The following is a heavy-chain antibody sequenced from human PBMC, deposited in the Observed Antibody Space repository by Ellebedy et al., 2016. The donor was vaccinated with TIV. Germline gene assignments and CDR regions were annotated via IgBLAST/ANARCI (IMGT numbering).Heavy chain of an antibody. Sequence: SVKVSXXASGDTFSSYGISWVRQAPGQGLEWMGGIIPAFGTANSAQRFQGRVTMTRNSSTSTAYMELSSLTSEDTAVYYCARGVLIGSSSSRNPYWGQGTLVTVSS. D-gene: IGHD6-6*01. J-gene: IGHJ4*02. CDR3: ARGVLIGSSSSRNPY. V-gene: IGHV1-69*05. CDR2: IIPAFGTA. CDR1: GDTFSSYG.